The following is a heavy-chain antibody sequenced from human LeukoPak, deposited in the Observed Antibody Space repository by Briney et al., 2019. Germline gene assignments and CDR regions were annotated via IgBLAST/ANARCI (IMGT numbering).Heavy chain of an antibody. CDR3: ARDAFTMVRGVMKY. D-gene: IGHD3-10*01. CDR1: GYTFTTFG. J-gene: IGHJ4*02. V-gene: IGHV1-18*01. CDR2: ISAHNANT. Sequence: ASVKVSCKASGYTFTTFGISWVRQAPGQGLEWMGWISAHNANTNYAQKFQGRVTMTTDTSTSTAYMELRSLRSDDTAVYYCARDAFTMVRGVMKYWGQGTLVTVSS.